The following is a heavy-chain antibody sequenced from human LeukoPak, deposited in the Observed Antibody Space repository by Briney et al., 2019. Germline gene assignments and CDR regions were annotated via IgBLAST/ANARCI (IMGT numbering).Heavy chain of an antibody. D-gene: IGHD6-13*01. CDR1: SGSISSGSYY. J-gene: IGHJ5*02. CDR3: ARDLYRFGVAAAPPNWFDP. V-gene: IGHV4-61*02. Sequence: SQTLSLTCTVSSGSISSGSYYWSWIRQPAGKGLEWIGRIYTSGSTNYNPSLKSRVTISVDTSKNQFSLKLSSVTAADTAVYYCARDLYRFGVAAAPPNWFDPWGQGTLVTVSS. CDR2: IYTSGST.